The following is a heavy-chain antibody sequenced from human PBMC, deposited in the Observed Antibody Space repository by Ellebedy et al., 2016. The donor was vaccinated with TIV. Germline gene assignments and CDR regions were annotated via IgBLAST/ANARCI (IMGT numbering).Heavy chain of an antibody. CDR3: ARNPGYYFDY. J-gene: IGHJ4*02. Sequence: GESLKISCAASRFTFNNFEMNWVRQAPGKGLEWVSYISSSGTTTYYADSVKGRFTISRDNAKNSLYLQVNTLRAEDTAVYYCARNPGYYFDYWGQGTLVTVSS. D-gene: IGHD3-9*01. CDR1: RFTFNNFE. V-gene: IGHV3-48*03. CDR2: ISSSGTTT.